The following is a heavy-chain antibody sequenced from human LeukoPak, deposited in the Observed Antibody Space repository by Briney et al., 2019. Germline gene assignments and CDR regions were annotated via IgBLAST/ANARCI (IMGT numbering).Heavy chain of an antibody. V-gene: IGHV4-4*02. CDR1: GGSVTSTSW. J-gene: IGHJ4*02. Sequence: SETLSLTCDVSGGSVTSTSWWTWVRQPPGKLLEWIGEVHLDGRTNYNPSLKSRLIMSVGLPENHISLKLTSVTAADTAVYYCAREGGFYRPLDYSGQGTLVTVSS. CDR2: VHLDGRT. D-gene: IGHD3-3*01. CDR3: AREGGFYRPLDY.